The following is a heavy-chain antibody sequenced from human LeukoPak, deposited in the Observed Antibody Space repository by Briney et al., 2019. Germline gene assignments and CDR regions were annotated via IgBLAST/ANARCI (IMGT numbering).Heavy chain of an antibody. Sequence: SETLSLTCTVSGGSISSYYWSWIRQPPGKGLEWIGYIYYSGSTNYNPSLKSRVTISVDTSKNQFSLKLSSVTAADTAVYYCARGRGYSYVSLAYFDYWGQGTLVTVSS. CDR1: GGSISSYY. J-gene: IGHJ4*02. D-gene: IGHD5-18*01. V-gene: IGHV4-59*12. CDR2: IYYSGST. CDR3: ARGRGYSYVSLAYFDY.